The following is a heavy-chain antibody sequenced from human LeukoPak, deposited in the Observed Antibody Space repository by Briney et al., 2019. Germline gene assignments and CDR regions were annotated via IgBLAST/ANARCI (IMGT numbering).Heavy chain of an antibody. J-gene: IGHJ4*02. CDR2: INPNSGGT. V-gene: IGHV1-2*02. CDR1: GYTFTGYY. D-gene: IGHD5-18*01. CDR3: TRGLGRTAMVTRGGVRFDY. Sequence: ASVKVSCKASGYTFTGYYMHWVRQAPGQGLEGMGWINPNSGGTNYAQKFQGRVTMTRNTSISTAYMELSSLRSEDTAVYYCTRGLGRTAMVTRGGVRFDYWGQGTLVTVSS.